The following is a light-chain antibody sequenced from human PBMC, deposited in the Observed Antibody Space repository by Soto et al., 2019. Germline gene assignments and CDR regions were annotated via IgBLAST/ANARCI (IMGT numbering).Light chain of an antibody. CDR2: GAS. Sequence: EIVMTQSPATLSVSPGERATLSCRASQSVCSNLAWCPQRPAQAPTRLMYGASTRATGIPARVRGRGPWPQFTLTISSLQSEDVALNYCQQYHNWRHTFVGVTNV. V-gene: IGKV3D-15*01. CDR1: QSVCSN. J-gene: IGKJ4*01. CDR3: QQYHNWRHT.